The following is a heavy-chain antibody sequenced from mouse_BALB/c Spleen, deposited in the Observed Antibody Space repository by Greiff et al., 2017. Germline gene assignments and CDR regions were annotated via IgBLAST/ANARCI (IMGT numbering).Heavy chain of an antibody. CDR3: ARTYCYDEGRYWYFDV. J-gene: IGHJ1*01. Sequence: VQLQQSGAELVRPGTSVKVSCKASGYAFTNYLIEWVKQRPGQGLEWIGVINPGSGGTNYNEKFKGKATLTADKSSSTAYMQLSSLTSDDSAVYFCARTYCYDEGRYWYFDVWGAGTTVTVSS. CDR1: GYAFTNYL. D-gene: IGHD2-12*01. V-gene: IGHV1-54*03. CDR2: INPGSGGT.